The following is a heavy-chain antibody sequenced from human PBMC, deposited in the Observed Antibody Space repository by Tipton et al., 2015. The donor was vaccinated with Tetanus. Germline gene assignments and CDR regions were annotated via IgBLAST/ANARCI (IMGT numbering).Heavy chain of an antibody. CDR1: GYTFSDYY. V-gene: IGHV1-2*04. CDR3: AREGVSLKYYFNF. Sequence: QLVQSGAEVKKPGASVKVSCKASGYTFSDYYIHWVRQAPGQGPEWMGWINPDTGVATYAQTFLGWVTMTRDTSIATAYMGLSSLKSNDTAVYYCAREGVSLKYYFNFWGQGSLVTVSS. D-gene: IGHD5/OR15-5a*01. CDR2: INPDTGVA. J-gene: IGHJ4*02.